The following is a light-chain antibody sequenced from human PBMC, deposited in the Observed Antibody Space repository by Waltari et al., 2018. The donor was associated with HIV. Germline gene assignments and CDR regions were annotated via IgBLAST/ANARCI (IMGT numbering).Light chain of an antibody. J-gene: IGLJ1*01. CDR2: QDT. V-gene: IGLV2-23*01. Sequence: QSVLTQPASVSGSPGQSITISCSCTRRDLGAYNLFSWYRQNPGKAPQVIIFQDTKRPSGISDRFSGSKAGKTASLTISGIRLEDQGNYYCCSYAGRNTYVFGSGTEVSVL. CDR1: RRDLGAYNL. CDR3: CSYAGRNTYV.